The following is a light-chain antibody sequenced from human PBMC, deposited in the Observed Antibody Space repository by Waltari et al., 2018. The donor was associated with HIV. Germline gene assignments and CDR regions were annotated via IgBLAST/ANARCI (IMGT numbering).Light chain of an antibody. J-gene: IGLJ3*02. CDR2: DAN. V-gene: IGLV2-14*01. CDR1: SSDIGSYHS. Sequence: QSALTQPASVSGSLGQSITISCIGTSSDIGSYHSVSWYQHHPDKAPTLVMYDANARPSGVPFRFSGSKTGNTASLTISGLQSEDEADYYCSSYTSTSTLLFGGGTKVTVL. CDR3: SSYTSTSTLL.